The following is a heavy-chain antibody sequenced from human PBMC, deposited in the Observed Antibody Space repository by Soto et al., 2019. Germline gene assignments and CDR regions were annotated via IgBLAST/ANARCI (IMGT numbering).Heavy chain of an antibody. CDR3: ARESAYGGNPLAFDY. CDR1: GDTFSSYA. V-gene: IGHV1-69*01. J-gene: IGHJ4*02. D-gene: IGHD1-26*01. CDR2: IIPFFNTS. Sequence: QVQLVQSGAEVKKPGSSVKVSCKASGDTFSSYAISWVRQAPGQGLDWMGGIIPFFNTSNYAQKFQGRVTISADESTSTAYRELSSLRSEDTAMYYCARESAYGGNPLAFDYWGEGTLVTVSS.